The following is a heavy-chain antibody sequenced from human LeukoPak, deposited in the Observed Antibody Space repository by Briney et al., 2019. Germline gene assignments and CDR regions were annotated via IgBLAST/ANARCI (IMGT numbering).Heavy chain of an antibody. D-gene: IGHD3-10*01. CDR1: GFTLSSYW. V-gene: IGHV3-74*01. CDR3: ARGTGFGELSDY. Sequence: GGSLRLSCAASGFTLSSYWVHWVRQAPGKGLVWVSRINSGGSSTSYVDSVKGRFTISRDNAKNTLYLQMNSLRAEDTAVYYCARGTGFGELSDYWGQGTLVTVSS. CDR2: INSGGSST. J-gene: IGHJ4*02.